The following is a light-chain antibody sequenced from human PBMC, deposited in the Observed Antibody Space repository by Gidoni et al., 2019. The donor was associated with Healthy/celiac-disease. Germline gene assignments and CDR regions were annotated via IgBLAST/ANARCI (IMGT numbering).Light chain of an antibody. CDR1: QSVSSY. J-gene: IGKJ4*01. V-gene: IGKV3-11*01. Sequence: EIVFTHSPATLSLSPGERATLSCRASQSVSSYLAWYQQKPGQAPRLLIYDASNRATGIPARFRGSGSGTDFTLTISSLETEDFAVYYCQQRSNWPTTFGGGTKVEIK. CDR3: QQRSNWPTT. CDR2: DAS.